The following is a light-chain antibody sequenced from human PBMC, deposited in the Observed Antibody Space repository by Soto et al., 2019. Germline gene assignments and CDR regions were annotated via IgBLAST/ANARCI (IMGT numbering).Light chain of an antibody. Sequence: EIVLTQSPATLSLSPGERATLSCRASPNVTNYLAWYQQKPGQAPRLLIYDASNRATGIPARFSGSGSGTDFTLTISSLEPEDFAVYYCQQYASSPRTFGQGTKVDIK. CDR2: DAS. J-gene: IGKJ1*01. CDR1: PNVTNY. CDR3: QQYASSPRT. V-gene: IGKV3-11*01.